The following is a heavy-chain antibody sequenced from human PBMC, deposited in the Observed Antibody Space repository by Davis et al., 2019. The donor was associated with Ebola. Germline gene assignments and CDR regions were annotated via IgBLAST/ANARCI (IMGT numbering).Heavy chain of an antibody. D-gene: IGHD3-10*01. CDR3: ARGTGGTWFDP. V-gene: IGHV3-30*04. CDR1: GFTFSSYA. J-gene: IGHJ5*02. CDR2: ISYDGSNK. Sequence: GESLKISCAASGFTFSSYAMHWVRQAPGKGLEWVAVISYDGSNKYYADSVKGRFTISRDNSKNTLYLQMNSLRSEDTAVYYCARGTGGTWFDPWGQGTLVTVSS.